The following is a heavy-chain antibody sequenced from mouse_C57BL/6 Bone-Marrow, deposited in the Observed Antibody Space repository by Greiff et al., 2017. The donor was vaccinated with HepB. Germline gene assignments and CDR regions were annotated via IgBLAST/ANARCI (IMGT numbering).Heavy chain of an antibody. CDR3: ARGDSSGYWFAY. CDR2: IYPGDGDT. V-gene: IGHV1-82*01. Sequence: QVQLKESGPELVKPGASVKISCKASGYAFSSSWMNWVKQRPGKGLEWIGRIYPGDGDTNYNGKFKGKATLTADKSSSTAYMQLSSLTSEDSAVYFCARGDSSGYWFAYWGQGTLVTVSA. CDR1: GYAFSSSW. J-gene: IGHJ3*01. D-gene: IGHD3-2*02.